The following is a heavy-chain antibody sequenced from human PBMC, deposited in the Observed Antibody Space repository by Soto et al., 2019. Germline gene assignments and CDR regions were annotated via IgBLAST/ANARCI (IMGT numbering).Heavy chain of an antibody. V-gene: IGHV3-23*01. Sequence: PGGSLRLSCAASGFTFSSYAMSWVRQAPGKGLEWVSAISGSGGSTYYADSVKGRFTISRDNSKNTLYLQMNSLRAEDTAVYYCAKWGYSSGWDLYYYYGMDVWGQGTTVTVSS. J-gene: IGHJ6*02. CDR2: ISGSGGST. D-gene: IGHD6-19*01. CDR1: GFTFSSYA. CDR3: AKWGYSSGWDLYYYYGMDV.